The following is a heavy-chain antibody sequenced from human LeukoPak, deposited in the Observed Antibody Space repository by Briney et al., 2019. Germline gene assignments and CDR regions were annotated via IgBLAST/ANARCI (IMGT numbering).Heavy chain of an antibody. V-gene: IGHV4-39*02. J-gene: IGHJ4*02. CDR2: IYYSGST. CDR3: ARDRIYGSGSDHFDY. D-gene: IGHD3-10*01. Sequence: PSETLSLTCTVSGGSISISGYYWAWIRQPPGKGLEWIGSIYYSGSTYYNQSPKSRVTISVDTSKNQFSLKLSSVTAADTAVYYCARDRIYGSGSDHFDYWGQGTLVTVSS. CDR1: GGSISISGYY.